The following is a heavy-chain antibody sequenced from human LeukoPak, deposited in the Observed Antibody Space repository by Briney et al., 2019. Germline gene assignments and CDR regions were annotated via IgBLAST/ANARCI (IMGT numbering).Heavy chain of an antibody. CDR2: ISGSGGST. Sequence: GGSLRLSCAVSGFIFSNYAMNWVRQAPGKGLEWVSAISGSGGSTYYADSVKGRFTISRDNSKNTLYLQMNSPRAEDTALYYCARVVYDFWSAYDYWGQGTLVTVSS. CDR3: ARVVYDFWSAYDY. CDR1: GFIFSNYA. J-gene: IGHJ4*02. D-gene: IGHD3-3*01. V-gene: IGHV3-23*01.